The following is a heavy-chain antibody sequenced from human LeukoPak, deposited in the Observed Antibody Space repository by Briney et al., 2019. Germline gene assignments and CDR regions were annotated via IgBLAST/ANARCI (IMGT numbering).Heavy chain of an antibody. J-gene: IGHJ5*02. Sequence: SETLSLTCTVSGGSISSSNHYWGWIRQPPGKGLEWIGSTLYTGTTHYNPSFKSRATLSVDTSKKQVSLMLTSVTAADTAVYYCARLTIFGVLTINWFDPWGQGALVTVSS. CDR2: TLYTGTT. V-gene: IGHV4-39*07. CDR1: GGSISSSNHY. D-gene: IGHD3-3*01. CDR3: ARLTIFGVLTINWFDP.